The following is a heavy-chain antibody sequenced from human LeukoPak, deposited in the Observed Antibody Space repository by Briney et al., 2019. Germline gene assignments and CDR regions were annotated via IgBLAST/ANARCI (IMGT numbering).Heavy chain of an antibody. D-gene: IGHD3-10*01. CDR3: ARVTDPYRGVISYYFDY. CDR2: INPNSGGT. Sequence: GASVKVSCKASGYTFTSYGISWVRQAPGQGLEWMGWINPNSGGTNYAQKFQGRVTMTRDTSISTACMELSRLRSDDTAVYYCARVTDPYRGVISYYFDYWGQGTLVTVSS. V-gene: IGHV1-2*02. J-gene: IGHJ4*02. CDR1: GYTFTSYG.